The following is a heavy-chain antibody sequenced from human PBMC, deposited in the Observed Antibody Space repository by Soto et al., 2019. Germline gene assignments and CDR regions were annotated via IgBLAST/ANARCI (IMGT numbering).Heavy chain of an antibody. CDR1: GFTFSSYG. CDR2: LWYDGSNK. D-gene: IGHD3-3*01. V-gene: IGHV3-33*01. Sequence: QVQLVESGGGVVQPGRSLRLSCAASGFTFSSYGMHWVRQAPGKGLEWVAVLWYDGSNKYYADSVKGRFTISRDNSKNTLYLQMNRLRAEDKAVYYRARDGTTLRDFWTSYGMDVWGQGTTVTVSS. J-gene: IGHJ6*02. CDR3: ARDGTTLRDFWTSYGMDV.